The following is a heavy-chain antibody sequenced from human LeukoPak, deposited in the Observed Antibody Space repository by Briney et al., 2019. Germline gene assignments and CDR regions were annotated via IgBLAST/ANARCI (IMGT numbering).Heavy chain of an antibody. CDR3: ARHMGATIVWFDP. D-gene: IGHD5-12*01. Sequence: SETLSLTCAVYGGSFSGYYWSRIRQPPGKGLEWIGEINHSGSTNYNPSLKSRVTISVDTSKNQFSLKLSSVTAADTAVYYCARHMGATIVWFDPWGQGTLVTVSS. CDR2: INHSGST. CDR1: GGSFSGYY. J-gene: IGHJ5*02. V-gene: IGHV4-34*01.